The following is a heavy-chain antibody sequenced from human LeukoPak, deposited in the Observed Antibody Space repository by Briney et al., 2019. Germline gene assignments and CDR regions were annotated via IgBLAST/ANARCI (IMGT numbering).Heavy chain of an antibody. D-gene: IGHD6-13*01. CDR3: ARTDGNLSWGYFDY. Sequence: PSETLSLTCTVSGGSISSYYWSWIRQPPGKGLEWIGYIYYSGSTNYNPSLKSRVTISVDTSKNQFSLSLRSVTAADTAVYYCARTDGNLSWGYFDYWGQGTLVTVSS. CDR2: IYYSGST. V-gene: IGHV4-59*01. CDR1: GGSISSYY. J-gene: IGHJ4*02.